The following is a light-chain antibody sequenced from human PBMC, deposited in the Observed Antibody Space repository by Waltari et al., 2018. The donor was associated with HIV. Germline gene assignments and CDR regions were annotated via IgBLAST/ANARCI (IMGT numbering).Light chain of an antibody. Sequence: QSALTQPRSVSESPGQSVTISCTGTSSDVGAYNYVSWYQQHPGKAPKFIIYIVSERPSGVPDRFSGSKSGNTASLTISGLQAEDEADYYCSSYAGTSNFVLFGGGTKLTVL. V-gene: IGLV2-11*01. CDR2: IVS. J-gene: IGLJ2*01. CDR3: SSYAGTSNFVL. CDR1: SSDVGAYNY.